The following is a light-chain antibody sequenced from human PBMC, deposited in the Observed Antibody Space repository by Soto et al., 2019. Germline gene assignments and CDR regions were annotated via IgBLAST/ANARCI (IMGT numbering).Light chain of an antibody. J-gene: IGKJ1*01. CDR3: QQFGTSPWT. Sequence: EIVLTQSPGTLSLSPGEGATLSCRASQSVSSNYLAWYQQKPGQAPRLLFYSATKRATGIPDRFSASGSGTVFTLTISRLEPEDFAVYYCQQFGTSPWTFGQGTKVDIK. CDR1: QSVSSNY. CDR2: SAT. V-gene: IGKV3-20*01.